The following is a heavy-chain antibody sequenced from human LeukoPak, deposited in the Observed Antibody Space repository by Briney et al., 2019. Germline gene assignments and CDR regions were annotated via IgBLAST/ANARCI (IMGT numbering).Heavy chain of an antibody. CDR1: GFTFSSYG. CDR2: IYSGDGT. V-gene: IGHV3-53*01. Sequence: GGSLRLSCAASGFTFSSYGMHWVRQAPGKGLECVSVIYSGDGTYYADSVKGRFTISRDNSKNTVYLQMNSLRAEDTAVYHCARGVMATIADAFDIWGQGTMVTGSS. CDR3: ARGVMATIADAFDI. J-gene: IGHJ3*02. D-gene: IGHD5-24*01.